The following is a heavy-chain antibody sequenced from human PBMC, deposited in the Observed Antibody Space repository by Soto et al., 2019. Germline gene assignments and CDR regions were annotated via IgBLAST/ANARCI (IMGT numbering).Heavy chain of an antibody. D-gene: IGHD1-20*01. CDR3: ARDNRYNWNDEGWFDP. J-gene: IGHJ5*02. V-gene: IGHV1-8*01. CDR2: MNPNSGNT. Sequence: QVQLVQSGAEVKKPGASVKVSCKASGYSFSDYDINWVRQDTGQGPEWMGWMNPNSGNTGYAQKYQGRVTMTRNTSINTAYMELSSLGSEDTAVYYCARDNRYNWNDEGWFDPWGQGTLVTVSS. CDR1: GYSFSDYD.